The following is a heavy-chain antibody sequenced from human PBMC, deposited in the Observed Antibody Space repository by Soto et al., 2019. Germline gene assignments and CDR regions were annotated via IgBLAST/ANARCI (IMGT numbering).Heavy chain of an antibody. D-gene: IGHD6-13*01. J-gene: IGHJ6*02. CDR3: AREPGSSSYPPPPDYYGMDV. Sequence: GGSLRLSCAVSGFSFSSYAMHWVRQAPGKGLEWVAVISYDGSNKYYADSVKGRFSISRDNSKNTLYLQMNSLRAEDTAVYYCAREPGSSSYPPPPDYYGMDVWGQGTTVTVSS. CDR1: GFSFSSYA. CDR2: ISYDGSNK. V-gene: IGHV3-30-3*01.